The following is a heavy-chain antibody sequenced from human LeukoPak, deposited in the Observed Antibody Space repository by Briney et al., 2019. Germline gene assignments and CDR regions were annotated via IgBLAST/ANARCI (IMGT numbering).Heavy chain of an antibody. Sequence: PGGSLRLSCAASGFTFSSYWMHWVRQAPGKGLVWVSRINSDGSSTSYADSVKGRFTISRDNAKNTLYLQMNSLRAEDTAVYYCARNDYDFWSGYYFDYWGQGTLVTVSS. J-gene: IGHJ4*02. CDR1: GFTFSSYW. CDR3: ARNDYDFWSGYYFDY. CDR2: INSDGSST. V-gene: IGHV3-74*01. D-gene: IGHD3-3*01.